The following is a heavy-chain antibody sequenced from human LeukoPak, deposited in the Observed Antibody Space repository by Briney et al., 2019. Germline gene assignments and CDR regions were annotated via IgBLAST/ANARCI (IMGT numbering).Heavy chain of an antibody. CDR3: ARGRGYSYGSGYYFDY. J-gene: IGHJ4*02. CDR1: GFTVSSNY. CDR2: IYSGGST. D-gene: IGHD5-18*01. Sequence: GGSLRLSCAASGFTVSSNYMSWVHQAPGKGLEWVSVIYSGGSTYYADSVKGRFTISRHNSKNTLYLQMNSLRAEDTAVYYCARGRGYSYGSGYYFDYWGQGTLVTVSS. V-gene: IGHV3-53*04.